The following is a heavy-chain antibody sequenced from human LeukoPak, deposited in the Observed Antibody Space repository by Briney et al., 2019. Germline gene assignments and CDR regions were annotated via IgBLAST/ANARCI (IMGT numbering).Heavy chain of an antibody. J-gene: IGHJ4*02. CDR1: GFTLSDYY. V-gene: IGHV3-11*01. CDR2: ITNSGNNM. CDR3: ARLNVYYFDY. Sequence: GGSLRLSCAASGFTLSDYYMSWIRQAPGKGPEWISYITNSGNNMYYVDSVKGRFTISRDNAKNSLYLQMNSLRAEDTAVYYCARLNVYYFDYWGQGTLVTVSS.